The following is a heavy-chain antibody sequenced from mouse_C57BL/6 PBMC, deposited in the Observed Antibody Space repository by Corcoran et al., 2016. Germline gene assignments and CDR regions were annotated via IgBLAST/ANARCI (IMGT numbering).Heavy chain of an antibody. CDR1: GYTFTTYG. CDR3: ARDWERYFDV. J-gene: IGHJ1*03. Sequence: QIQLVQSGPELKKPGETVKISCKASGYTFTTYGMSWVKQAPGKGLKWMGWINTYSGVPTYADDFKGRFGFSLETSASTAYLQINNLKNEDTATYFCARDWERYFDVWGTGTTVTVSS. CDR2: INTYSGVP. D-gene: IGHD4-1*01. V-gene: IGHV9-3*01.